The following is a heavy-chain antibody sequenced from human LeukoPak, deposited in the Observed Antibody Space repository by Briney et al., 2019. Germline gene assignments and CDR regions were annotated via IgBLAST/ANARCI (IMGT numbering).Heavy chain of an antibody. CDR3: ARDSPDVYTSGQYYYYLDV. CDR1: GDSINDHY. Sequence: AETLSLTCTVSGDSINDHYLAWIRQPAGRGLEWIGRIHSGGTTNYNPSLESRLTTSLDESKNQFSLNLNPVTAADTAVYYCARDSPDVYTSGQYYYYLDVWGKGTTVTVSS. D-gene: IGHD1-14*01. V-gene: IGHV4-4*07. J-gene: IGHJ6*03. CDR2: IHSGGTT.